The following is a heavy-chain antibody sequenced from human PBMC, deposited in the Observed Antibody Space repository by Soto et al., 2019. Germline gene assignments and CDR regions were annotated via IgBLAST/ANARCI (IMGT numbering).Heavy chain of an antibody. V-gene: IGHV5-51*01. CDR2: IYPGDSDI. J-gene: IGHJ4*02. CDR1: GYTFTDYW. CDR3: ARSITAAAYFDY. Sequence: KVSCKASGYTFTDYWIGWVRQMPGRGLEWMGNIYPGDSDIRYSPSFQGQVSISADKSITTAYLQWSSLKASDTAMYYCARSITAAAYFDYWGQGALVTVSS. D-gene: IGHD6-13*01.